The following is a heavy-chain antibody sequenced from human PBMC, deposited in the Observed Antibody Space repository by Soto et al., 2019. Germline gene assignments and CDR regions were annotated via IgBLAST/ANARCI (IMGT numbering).Heavy chain of an antibody. CDR2: IHHSGST. Sequence: QLQLQESGSGLVKPSQTLSLTCAVSGGSISSGGYSWSWIRQPPGKGLEWIGYIHHSGSTYYNPSLQTRVTLSVDRSKTQFSLKPSSVTAAETAVYYCDRGQVVAAQHWGQGTLISVSS. CDR3: DRGQVVAAQH. V-gene: IGHV4-30-2*01. J-gene: IGHJ4*02. CDR1: GGSISSGGYS. D-gene: IGHD2-15*01.